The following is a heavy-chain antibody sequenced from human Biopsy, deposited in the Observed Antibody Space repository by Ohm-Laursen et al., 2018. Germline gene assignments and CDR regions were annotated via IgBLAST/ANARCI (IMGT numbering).Heavy chain of an antibody. D-gene: IGHD6-25*01. CDR2: IYYSGST. Sequence: PSETLSLTCPVSGGSISSDYWSWIRQTPGKGLEWIGYIYYSGSTNYNPSLKSRVTISVDTSKNQFSLRLNSVTAADTAVYYCAREAAIIDPRTRAFDYWGQGTLVTVSS. V-gene: IGHV4-59*01. CDR3: AREAAIIDPRTRAFDY. J-gene: IGHJ4*02. CDR1: GGSISSDY.